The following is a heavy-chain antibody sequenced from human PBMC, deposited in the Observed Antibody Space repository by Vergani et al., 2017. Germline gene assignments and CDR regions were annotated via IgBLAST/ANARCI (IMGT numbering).Heavy chain of an antibody. J-gene: IGHJ1*01. V-gene: IGHV4-30-4*01. CDR1: GGSISSDNYY. CDR3: ARYSGGDSEYFQH. D-gene: IGHD1-26*01. CDR2: IYYSAFT. Sequence: QVQLQESGPGLVKPSQTLSLTCTVSGGSISSDNYYWSWIRQPPGKGLEWIGYIYYSAFTYYNPSLQSRVSISVDTSKNQFSLKLSSVTAADTAVYYCARYSGGDSEYFQHWGQGTLVTVSS.